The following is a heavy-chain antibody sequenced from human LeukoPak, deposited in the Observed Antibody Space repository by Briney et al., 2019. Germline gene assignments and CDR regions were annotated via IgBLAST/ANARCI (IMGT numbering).Heavy chain of an antibody. V-gene: IGHV1-2*02. CDR2: ISTDSGDA. Sequence: ASVKVSCKASGYHFTGYHVHWVRQAPGQGLEWMGRISTDSGDADIAPKFQGRVTMTRDTSISTADMELSKLTSDDSAVYYCAGLGSTVKGRIDPWGQGTSVTVSS. CDR3: AGLGSTVKGRIDP. D-gene: IGHD5/OR15-5a*01. CDR1: GYHFTGYH. J-gene: IGHJ5*02.